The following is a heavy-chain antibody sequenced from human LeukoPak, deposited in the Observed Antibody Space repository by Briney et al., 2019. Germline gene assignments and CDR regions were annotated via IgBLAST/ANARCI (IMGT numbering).Heavy chain of an antibody. D-gene: IGHD3-10*01. Sequence: GGSLRLSCAASGFTFSSYEMNWVRQAPGKGLEWVSYISSSGSTIYYADSVKGRFTISRDNARNSLYLQMNSLRAEDTAVYYCARETTMVRGGSDAFDIWGQGTMVTVSS. J-gene: IGHJ3*02. CDR3: ARETTMVRGGSDAFDI. V-gene: IGHV3-48*03. CDR2: ISSSGSTI. CDR1: GFTFSSYE.